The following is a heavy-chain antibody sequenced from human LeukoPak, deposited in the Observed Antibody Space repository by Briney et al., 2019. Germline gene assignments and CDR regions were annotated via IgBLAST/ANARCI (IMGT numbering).Heavy chain of an antibody. CDR1: GGSFSGYY. V-gene: IGHV4-34*01. D-gene: IGHD3-22*01. CDR2: INHSGST. CDR3: ARMVAVYYDSSGLYYFDY. Sequence: SGTLSLTCAVYGGSFSGYYWSWIRQPPGKGLEWIGEINHSGSTNYNPSLKSRVTISVDTSKNQFSLKLSSVTAADTAVYYCARMVAVYYDSSGLYYFDYWGQGTLVTVSS. J-gene: IGHJ4*02.